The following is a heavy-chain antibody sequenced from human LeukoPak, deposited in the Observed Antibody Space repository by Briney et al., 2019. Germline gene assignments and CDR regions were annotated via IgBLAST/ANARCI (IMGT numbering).Heavy chain of an antibody. CDR1: GGSISSGSYY. Sequence: SQTLSLTCTVSGGSISSGSYYWSWIRQPAGKGLEWIGRIYTSGSTNYNPSLKSRVTISVDTSKNQFSLKLSSVTAADTAVYYCAREMHNYGSDGLDVWGQGTMVTVSS. CDR2: IYTSGST. CDR3: AREMHNYGSDGLDV. V-gene: IGHV4-61*02. D-gene: IGHD5-18*01. J-gene: IGHJ3*01.